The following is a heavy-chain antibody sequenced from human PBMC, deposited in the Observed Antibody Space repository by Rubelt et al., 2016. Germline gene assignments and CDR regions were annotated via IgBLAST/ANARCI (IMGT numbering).Heavy chain of an antibody. CDR2: INHSGST. D-gene: IGHD3-22*01. J-gene: IGHJ4*02. V-gene: IGHV4-34*01. Sequence: QVQLQQWGAGLLKPSETLSLTCAVYGGSFSGYYWSWIRQPPGQGLEWIGEINHSGSTNYNPSLKSRVTLSVDTSKNQFSLKLSSVTAADTAVYYCARGKEGLGVTMMDYWGQGTLVTVSS. CDR1: GGSFSGYY. CDR3: ARGKEGLGVTMMDY.